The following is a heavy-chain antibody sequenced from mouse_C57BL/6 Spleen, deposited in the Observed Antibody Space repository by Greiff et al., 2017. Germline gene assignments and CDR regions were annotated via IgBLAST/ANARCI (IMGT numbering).Heavy chain of an antibody. V-gene: IGHV5-16*01. J-gene: IGHJ2*01. CDR3: ARKGLSNYFDY. Sequence: EVMLVESEGGLVQPGSSMKLSCTASGFTFSDYYMAWVRQVPEKGLEWVANINYDGSSTYYLDSLKSRFIISRDNAKNILYLQMSSLKSEDTATYYCARKGLSNYFDYWGQGTTLTVSS. CDR1: GFTFSDYY. CDR2: INYDGSST. D-gene: IGHD1-1*01.